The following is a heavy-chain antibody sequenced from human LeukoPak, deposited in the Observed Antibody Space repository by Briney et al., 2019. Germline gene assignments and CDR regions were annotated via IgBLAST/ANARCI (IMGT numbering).Heavy chain of an antibody. D-gene: IGHD6-6*01. CDR2: VYTSGST. CDR3: ARDRGEYSSSSAYYSYMDV. V-gene: IGHV4-61*02. Sequence: KTSETLSLTCTVSGGSISSGSYYWSWIRQPAGKGLEWIGRVYTSGSTNYNPPLKSRVTMSVDTSKNQFPLKLTSVTAADTAVYYCARDRGEYSSSSAYYSYMDVWGKGTTVTVSS. CDR1: GGSISSGSYY. J-gene: IGHJ6*03.